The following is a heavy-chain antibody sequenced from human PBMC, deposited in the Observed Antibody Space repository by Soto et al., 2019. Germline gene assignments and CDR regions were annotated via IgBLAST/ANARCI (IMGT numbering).Heavy chain of an antibody. D-gene: IGHD3-3*01. Sequence: PVKVACKASGYSFTTSGITWVRQAPGQGLEWMGWTSAYNGNTNYAQNLQDRVTLTTDTSTSTAYMKLMSLRSAASVVYCCPRRFYGDYDYWGQGPLGTVS. CDR1: GYSFTTSG. V-gene: IGHV1-18*01. CDR2: TSAYNGNT. CDR3: PRRFYGDYDY. J-gene: IGHJ4*02.